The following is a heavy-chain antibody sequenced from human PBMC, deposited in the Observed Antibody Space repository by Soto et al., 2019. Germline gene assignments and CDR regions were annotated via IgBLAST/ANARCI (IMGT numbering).Heavy chain of an antibody. CDR3: AKVRWLRLNYYYGMDV. D-gene: IGHD5-12*01. CDR2: ISYDGSNK. V-gene: IGHV3-30*18. CDR1: GFTFSSYG. Sequence: GGSLRLSCAASGFTFSSYGMHWVRQAPGKGLEWVEVISYDGSNKYYADSVKGRFTISRDNSKNTLYLQMNSLRAEDTAVYYCAKVRWLRLNYYYGMDVWGQGTTVTVSS. J-gene: IGHJ6*02.